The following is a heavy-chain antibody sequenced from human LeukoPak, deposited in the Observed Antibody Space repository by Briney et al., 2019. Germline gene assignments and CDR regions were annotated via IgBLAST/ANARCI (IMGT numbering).Heavy chain of an antibody. CDR3: ATQGLPADAFDI. J-gene: IGHJ3*02. CDR2: IYYSGGT. CDR1: GGSISSYY. Sequence: SETLSLTCTVSGGSISSYYWSWIRQPPGKGLEWIGYIYYSGGTNYNPSLKSRVTISVDTSKNQFSLKLSSVTAADTAVYYCATQGLPADAFDIWGQGTMVTVSS. V-gene: IGHV4-59*08. D-gene: IGHD2-2*01.